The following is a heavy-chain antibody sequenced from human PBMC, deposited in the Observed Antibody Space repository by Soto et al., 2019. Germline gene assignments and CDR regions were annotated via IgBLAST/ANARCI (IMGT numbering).Heavy chain of an antibody. D-gene: IGHD2-15*01. CDR2: IFYSGST. Sequence: PSETLSLTWTVSGGSVSGYYWSWIRQPPGKGLEWIGNIFYSGSTNYNPSLKSRVTISVDTSKNQFSLDLSSVTAADTAVYSCARNRYCNGRSCSIYYYFYYMDVWGKGTTVTVSS. V-gene: IGHV4-59*08. J-gene: IGHJ6*03. CDR3: ARNRYCNGRSCSIYYYFYYMDV. CDR1: GGSVSGYY.